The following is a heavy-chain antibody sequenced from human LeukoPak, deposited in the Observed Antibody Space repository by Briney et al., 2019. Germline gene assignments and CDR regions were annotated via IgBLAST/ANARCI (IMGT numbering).Heavy chain of an antibody. CDR3: VRETGGYNDY. CDR2: ISGSGDST. CDR1: GFTFSSYA. J-gene: IGHJ4*02. D-gene: IGHD5-24*01. Sequence: GGSLRLSCAASGFTFSSYAMSWVRQAPGKGLEWVSAISGSGDSTYYADSLKGRFTISRDNAKNSLYLQMNSLRAGDTAVYHCVRETGGYNDYWGQGTLVTVSS. V-gene: IGHV3-23*01.